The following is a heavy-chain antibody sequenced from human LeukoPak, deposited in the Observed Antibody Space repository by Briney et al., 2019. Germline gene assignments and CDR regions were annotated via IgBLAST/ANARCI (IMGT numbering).Heavy chain of an antibody. J-gene: IGHJ4*02. Sequence: SETLSLTCDVSGGSCDDYYCSWIRQPPGKGLEWIGEIHPHGIFYYNSSLMSRVTISIDTSKSQLSLRLTSVTAADTAFYYCARGRDRSKAGDHWGQGSLVTVSS. CDR2: IHPHGIF. V-gene: IGHV4-34*01. CDR3: ARGRDRSKAGDH. D-gene: IGHD5-24*01. CDR1: GGSCDDYY.